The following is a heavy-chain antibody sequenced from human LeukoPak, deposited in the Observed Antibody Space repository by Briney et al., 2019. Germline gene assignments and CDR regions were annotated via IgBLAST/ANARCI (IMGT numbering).Heavy chain of an antibody. CDR1: VFTFNSYW. J-gene: IGHJ4*02. Sequence: GGSLRLFCAASVFTFNSYWMNWVRQTRGKGREWVSCIGSSGSTIYYADSVKGRFTISRDNGKNSLYLHMNSLRAEDTAVYYCARSLLGQWLVRRSFDYWGQGTLVTVSS. V-gene: IGHV3-48*04. D-gene: IGHD6-19*01. CDR3: ARSLLGQWLVRRSFDY. CDR2: IGSSGSTI.